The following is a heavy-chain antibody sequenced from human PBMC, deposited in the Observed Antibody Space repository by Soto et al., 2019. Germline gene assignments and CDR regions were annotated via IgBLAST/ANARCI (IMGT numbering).Heavy chain of an antibody. V-gene: IGHV3-23*01. J-gene: IGHJ6*03. Sequence: GGSLRLSCAASGFTFSSYAMSWVRQAPGKGLEWVSAISGSGCSTYYADSVKGRFTISRDNSKNTLYLQMNSLRAEDTALYYCANASVAVAGSYYYMDVWGKGTTVTVSS. CDR2: ISGSGCST. D-gene: IGHD6-19*01. CDR1: GFTFSSYA. CDR3: ANASVAVAGSYYYMDV.